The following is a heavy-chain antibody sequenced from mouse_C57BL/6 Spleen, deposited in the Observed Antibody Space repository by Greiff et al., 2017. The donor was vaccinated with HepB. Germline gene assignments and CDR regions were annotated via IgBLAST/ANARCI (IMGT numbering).Heavy chain of an antibody. CDR3: ARDGSPYYFDY. J-gene: IGHJ2*01. CDR2: ISYDGSN. V-gene: IGHV3-6*01. D-gene: IGHD2-2*01. Sequence: EVKLEESGPGLVKPSQSLSLTCSVTGYSITSGYYWNWIRQFPGNKLEWMGYISYDGSNNYNPSLKNRISITRDTSKNQFFLKLNSVTTEDTATYYCARDGSPYYFDYWGQGTTLTVSS. CDR1: GYSITSGYY.